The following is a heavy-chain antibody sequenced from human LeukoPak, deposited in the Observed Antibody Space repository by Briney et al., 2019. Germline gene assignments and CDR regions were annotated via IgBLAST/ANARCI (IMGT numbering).Heavy chain of an antibody. CDR1: GGSFSGYY. D-gene: IGHD2-21*02. Sequence: SETLSLTCAVYGGSFSGYYWSWIRQPPGKGLEWIGEINHSGSTNYNPSLKSRVTISVDTSKNHFSLKLSSVTAADTAVYYCARGSGDCDYWGQGTLVTVSS. CDR2: INHSGST. V-gene: IGHV4-34*01. J-gene: IGHJ4*02. CDR3: ARGSGDCDY.